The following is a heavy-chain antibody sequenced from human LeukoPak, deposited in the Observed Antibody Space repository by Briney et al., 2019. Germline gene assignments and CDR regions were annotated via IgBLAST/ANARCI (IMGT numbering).Heavy chain of an antibody. CDR2: ISSSGSTI. D-gene: IGHD1-26*01. CDR3: ARAYSERYGLGYYYMDV. J-gene: IGHJ6*03. V-gene: IGHV3-48*03. CDR1: GFTFSSYE. Sequence: GGSLRLSCAASGFTFSSYEMNWVRQAPGKGLEWVSYISSSGSTIYYADSVKGRLTISRDNAKKSVYLQMNSLRAEDTAVYYCARAYSERYGLGYYYMDVWGKGTTVTISS.